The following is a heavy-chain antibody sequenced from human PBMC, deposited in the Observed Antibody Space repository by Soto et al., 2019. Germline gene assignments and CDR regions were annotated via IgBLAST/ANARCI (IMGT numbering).Heavy chain of an antibody. D-gene: IGHD3-9*01. V-gene: IGHV3-23*01. CDR1: GFTFSSYG. CDR2: IRGDGGQT. CDR3: ARDVGLDSDDFFAY. Sequence: GGSLRLSCTASGFTFSSYGMGWVRQAPGKGLQWVSTIRGDGGQTHYTDSVKGRFSISRDNSKNTVYLQMDSLRAEDTAMYFCARDVGLDSDDFFAYWGQGTQVTVSS. J-gene: IGHJ4*02.